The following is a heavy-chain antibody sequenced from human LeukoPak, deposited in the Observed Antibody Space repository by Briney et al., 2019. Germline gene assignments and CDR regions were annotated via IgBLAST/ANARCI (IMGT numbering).Heavy chain of an antibody. CDR3: AKAPYSNYALDGPWFDP. J-gene: IGHJ5*02. CDR1: GFTFDDYA. V-gene: IGHV3-43D*03. Sequence: GGSLRLSCAASGFTFDDYAMHWVRQAPGKGLEWVSLISWDGGSTYYADSVKGRFTISRDNSKNSLYLQMSSLRAEDTALYYCAKAPYSNYALDGPWFDPWGQGTLVTVSS. D-gene: IGHD4-11*01. CDR2: ISWDGGST.